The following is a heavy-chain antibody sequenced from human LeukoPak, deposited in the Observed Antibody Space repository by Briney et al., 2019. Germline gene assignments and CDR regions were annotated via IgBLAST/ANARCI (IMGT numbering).Heavy chain of an antibody. V-gene: IGHV7-4-1*05. Sequence: ASVKVSCKASGYTFTSYAMNGVRQAPGQGVEWVGLINTNTGNPTYAQGFTARSVFSLATSVSKAYLQPRSLNAETTGVCYCARDGGRRPAASSYSYGMDASGKGNPVTAS. CDR1: GYTFTSYA. J-gene: IGHJ6*04. D-gene: IGHD2-2*01. CDR2: INTNTGNP. CDR3: ARDGGRRPAASSYSYGMDA.